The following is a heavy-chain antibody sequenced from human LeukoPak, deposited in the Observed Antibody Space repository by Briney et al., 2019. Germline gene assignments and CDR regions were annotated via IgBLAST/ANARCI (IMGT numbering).Heavy chain of an antibody. V-gene: IGHV3-7*01. CDR3: ARNGTVTTRRYYYYYYMDV. J-gene: IGHJ6*03. CDR2: IKQDGSEK. D-gene: IGHD4-17*01. Sequence: PGGSLRLSCAASGFTFSSYWMSWVRQAPGKGLEWEANIKQDGSEKYYVDSVKGRFTISRDNAKNSLYLQMNSLRAEDTAVYYCARNGTVTTRRYYYYYYMDVWGKGTTVTVSS. CDR1: GFTFSSYW.